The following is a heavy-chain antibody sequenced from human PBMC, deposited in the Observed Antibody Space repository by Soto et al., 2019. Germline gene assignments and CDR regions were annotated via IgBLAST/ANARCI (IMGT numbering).Heavy chain of an antibody. Sequence: GGSLRLSCAASGFTFSSYAMSWVRQAPGKGLEWVSAISGSGGSTYYADSVKGRFTISRDKSKNTLYLQMNSLRAEDTAVYYCAKPVGLEWFLLFDYWGQGTLVTVSS. CDR3: AKPVGLEWFLLFDY. J-gene: IGHJ4*02. V-gene: IGHV3-23*01. D-gene: IGHD3-3*01. CDR1: GFTFSSYA. CDR2: ISGSGGST.